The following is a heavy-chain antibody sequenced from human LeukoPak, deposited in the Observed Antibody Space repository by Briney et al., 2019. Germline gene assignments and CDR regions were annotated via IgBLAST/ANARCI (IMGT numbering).Heavy chain of an antibody. J-gene: IGHJ4*02. Sequence: SETLSLTCAVSGYSISSGYYWGWIRQPPGKGLEWIGSIYHSGSTYYNPSLKSRVTISVDTSKNQFSLKLSSVTAADTAVYYCARDAHPYGSGSYLFDYWGQGTLVTVSS. CDR3: ARDAHPYGSGSYLFDY. D-gene: IGHD3-10*01. CDR2: IYHSGST. CDR1: GYSISSGYY. V-gene: IGHV4-38-2*02.